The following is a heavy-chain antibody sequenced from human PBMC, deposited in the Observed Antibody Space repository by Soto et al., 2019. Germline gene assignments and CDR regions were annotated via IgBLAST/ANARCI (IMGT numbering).Heavy chain of an antibody. D-gene: IGHD2-15*01. CDR3: AWVVAATPFDAFDI. Sequence: GGSLRLSCAASGFTFSSYGMHWVRQAPGKGLEWVAVISYDGSNKYYADSVKGRFTISRDNSKNTLYLQMNSLRAEDTAVYYCAWVVAATPFDAFDIWGQGTMVTVSS. J-gene: IGHJ3*02. CDR1: GFTFSSYG. CDR2: ISYDGSNK. V-gene: IGHV3-30*03.